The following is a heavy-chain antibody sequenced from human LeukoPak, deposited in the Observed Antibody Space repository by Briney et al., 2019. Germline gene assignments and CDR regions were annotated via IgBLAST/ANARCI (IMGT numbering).Heavy chain of an antibody. CDR1: GGSISSYY. CDR3: ARQKWGGGNAFAI. V-gene: IGHV4-59*08. CDR2: ICYSGST. D-gene: IGHD1-26*01. J-gene: IGHJ3*02. Sequence: SVTLSLTCTVSGGSISSYYWSWIRQPPGKGLEWIGYICYSGSTNYNPSLKSRVTISVDTSKNQFSLKLSSVTAADTAVYYCARQKWGGGNAFAIWGQGTMVTVSS.